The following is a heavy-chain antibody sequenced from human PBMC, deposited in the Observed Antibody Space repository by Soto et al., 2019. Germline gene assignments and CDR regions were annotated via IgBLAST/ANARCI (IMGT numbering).Heavy chain of an antibody. Sequence: SETLYLTCTVSGGSISSGGYCRSWIRQHPGKGLEWIGYIYYSGSTYYNPSLKSRVTISVDTSKNQFSLKLSSVTAADTAVYYCARVSLAYYYGMDVWGQGTTVTSP. V-gene: IGHV4-31*03. CDR3: ARVSLAYYYGMDV. CDR1: GGSISSGGYC. J-gene: IGHJ6*02. CDR2: IYYSGST.